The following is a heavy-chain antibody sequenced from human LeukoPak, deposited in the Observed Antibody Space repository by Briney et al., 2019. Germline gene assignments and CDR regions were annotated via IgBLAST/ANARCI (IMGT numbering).Heavy chain of an antibody. Sequence: ETLYLTCDVSGYFIRSGFFWGWIRQPPGKGLECIGSIYHRGTTYYNPSLKSRVAISVDTSKNQFSLRLSSVTAADTAVYYCVRETRTVPFYYYFDVWGKGTTVAVSS. J-gene: IGHJ6*03. V-gene: IGHV4-38-2*02. CDR1: GYFIRSGFF. D-gene: IGHD4-11*01. CDR2: IYHRGTT. CDR3: VRETRTVPFYYYFDV.